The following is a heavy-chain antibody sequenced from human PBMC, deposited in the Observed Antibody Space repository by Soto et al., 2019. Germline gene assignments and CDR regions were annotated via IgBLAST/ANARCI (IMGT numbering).Heavy chain of an antibody. Sequence: PGGSLRLSCAASGFTFSSYWMSWVRQAPGKGLEWVANIKQDGSEKYYVDSVKGRFTISRDNAKNSLYLQMNSLRAEDTAVYYCARDPVHFITGRDSYYYGMDVWGQGTTVTVSS. V-gene: IGHV3-7*01. J-gene: IGHJ6*02. CDR2: IKQDGSEK. CDR1: GFTFSSYW. D-gene: IGHD1-20*01. CDR3: ARDPVHFITGRDSYYYGMDV.